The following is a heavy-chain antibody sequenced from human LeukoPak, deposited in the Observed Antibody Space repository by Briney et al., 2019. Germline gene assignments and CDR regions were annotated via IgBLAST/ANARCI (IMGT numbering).Heavy chain of an antibody. CDR1: GYRFTSYW. Sequence: HGESLKISCKGSGYRFTSYWIGWVRQMPGKGLEWMGIINSGDSHTKYSPALQGHVTISADKSISTAYLHWSTLKASDTAMYYCATTEPCSGGECSDAFDIWGQGTMVTVSS. CDR3: ATTEPCSGGECSDAFDI. D-gene: IGHD2-15*01. J-gene: IGHJ3*02. V-gene: IGHV5-51*01. CDR2: INSGDSHT.